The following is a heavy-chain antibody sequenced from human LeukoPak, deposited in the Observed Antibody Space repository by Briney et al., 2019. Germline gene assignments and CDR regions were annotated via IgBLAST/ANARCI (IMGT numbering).Heavy chain of an antibody. CDR1: GFTFSDYG. CDR2: ISYDANNK. J-gene: IGHJ3*02. D-gene: IGHD4/OR15-4a*01. CDR3: VKESGFMVAPNSAFDI. V-gene: IGHV3-30*18. Sequence: GGSLRLSCAASGFTFSDYGFHWVRKAPGKGLEWVAVISYDANNKYYADSVKGRFTISRDNSKNTLYLQMSSLRAEDTAVYYCVKESGFMVAPNSAFDIWGQGTMVTVSS.